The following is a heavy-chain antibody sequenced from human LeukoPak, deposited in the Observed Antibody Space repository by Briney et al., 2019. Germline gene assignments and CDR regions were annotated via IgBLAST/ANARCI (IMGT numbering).Heavy chain of an antibody. CDR2: IIPILGIA. D-gene: IGHD2-2*02. CDR1: GGTFSSYA. Sequence: SVKVSCKASGGTFSSYAISWVRQAPGQGLEWMGRIIPILGIANYAQKFQGRVTITADKSTSTAYMELSSLRSEDTAVYYCARAHCSSTSCYTADYWGQGTLVTVSS. J-gene: IGHJ4*02. CDR3: ARAHCSSTSCYTADY. V-gene: IGHV1-69*04.